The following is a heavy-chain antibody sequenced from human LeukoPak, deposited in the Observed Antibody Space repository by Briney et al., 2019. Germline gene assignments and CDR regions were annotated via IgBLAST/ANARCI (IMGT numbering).Heavy chain of an antibody. J-gene: IGHJ5*02. CDR2: IYYSGST. Sequence: SETLSLTCTVSGGSISSYYWSWIRQPPGKGLEWIGYIYYSGSTNYNPSLKSRVTISEDTSKNQFSLKLSSVTAADTAVYYCARSHDIVVVPAAILWFDPWGQGTLVTVSS. V-gene: IGHV4-59*08. D-gene: IGHD2-2*02. CDR3: ARSHDIVVVPAAILWFDP. CDR1: GGSISSYY.